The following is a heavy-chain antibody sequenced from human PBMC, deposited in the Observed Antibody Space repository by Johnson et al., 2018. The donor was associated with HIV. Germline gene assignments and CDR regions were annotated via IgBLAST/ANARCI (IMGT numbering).Heavy chain of an antibody. CDR3: AKDREGSGWYEGVAFDI. D-gene: IGHD6-19*01. J-gene: IGHJ3*02. V-gene: IGHV3-33*06. Sequence: QVQLVESGGGVVQPGRSLRLSCAASGFTFSSYGMHWVRQAPGKGLEWVAVIWYDGSNKYYADSVKCRFTISKYNSKNTLYLQMNSLRAEDTAVYYCAKDREGSGWYEGVAFDIWGQGTMVTVSS. CDR1: GFTFSSYG. CDR2: IWYDGSNK.